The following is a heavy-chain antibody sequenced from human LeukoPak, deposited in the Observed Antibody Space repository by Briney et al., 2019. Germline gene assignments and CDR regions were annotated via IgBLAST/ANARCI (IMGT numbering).Heavy chain of an antibody. J-gene: IGHJ4*02. Sequence: SVKVSCKASGGTFSSYAISWARQAPGQGLEWMGRIIPILGIANYAQKFQGRVTITADKSTSTAYMELSSLRSEDTAVYYCARESLGYYDSSGFGDYWGQGTLVTVSS. D-gene: IGHD3-22*01. CDR3: ARESLGYYDSSGFGDY. CDR1: GGTFSSYA. CDR2: IIPILGIA. V-gene: IGHV1-69*04.